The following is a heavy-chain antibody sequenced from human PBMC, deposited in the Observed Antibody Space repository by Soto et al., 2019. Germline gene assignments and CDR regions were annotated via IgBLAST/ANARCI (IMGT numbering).Heavy chain of an antibody. CDR2: INPSGGSS. CDR3: ARDRAVNTEPTPEPYFDS. V-gene: IGHV1-46*01. Sequence: QVQLMQSGAEVKKPGASVKVSCKASGYTFTSHYMHWVRQAPGQGPEWMGIINPSGGSSTYAQNFQGRVTMTRDTSTSTVYMELSSLRSEDTAVYYCARDRAVNTEPTPEPYFDSWGQGTLITVSS. D-gene: IGHD4-4*01. CDR1: GYTFTSHY. J-gene: IGHJ4*02.